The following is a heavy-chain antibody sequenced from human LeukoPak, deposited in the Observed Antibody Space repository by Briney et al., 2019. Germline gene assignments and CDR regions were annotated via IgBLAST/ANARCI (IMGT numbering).Heavy chain of an antibody. CDR1: GYTFTSYG. J-gene: IGHJ4*02. Sequence: VKVSCKASGYTFTSYGISWVRQAPGQGLEWMGWISAYNGNTNYAQKLQGRVTMTTDTSTSTAYMELRSLRSDDAAVYFCARLLGYCSGGSCYGDYWGQGTLVTVSS. V-gene: IGHV1-18*04. D-gene: IGHD2-15*01. CDR3: ARLLGYCSGGSCYGDY. CDR2: ISAYNGNT.